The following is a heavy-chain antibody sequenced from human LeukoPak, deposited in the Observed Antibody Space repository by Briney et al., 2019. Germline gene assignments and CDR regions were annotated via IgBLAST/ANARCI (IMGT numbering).Heavy chain of an antibody. CDR1: GGSISSSSYY. CDR2: IYYSGST. J-gene: IGHJ4*02. Sequence: SETLSLTCTVSGGSISSSSYYWGWIRQPPGKGLEWIGSIYYSGSTYYNPSLKSRVTISVDTSKNQFSLKLSSVTAADTAVYYCARHKAKRYSSSWQGEFDYWGQGTLVTVSS. V-gene: IGHV4-39*01. D-gene: IGHD6-13*01. CDR3: ARHKAKRYSSSWQGEFDY.